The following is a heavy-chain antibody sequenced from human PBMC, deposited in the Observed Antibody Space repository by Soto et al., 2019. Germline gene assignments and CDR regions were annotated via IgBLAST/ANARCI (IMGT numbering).Heavy chain of an antibody. D-gene: IGHD2-2*01. CDR3: VRGPAAMPFDY. CDR1: GGSFSGYY. CDR2: INHSGST. V-gene: IGHV4-34*01. J-gene: IGHJ4*02. Sequence: SETLSLTCAVYGGSFSGYYWSWIRQPPGKGLEWIGEINHSGSTNYNPSLKSRVTISVDTSKNQFSLKLSSVTAADTAVYYCVRGPAAMPFDYWGQGTLVTVSS.